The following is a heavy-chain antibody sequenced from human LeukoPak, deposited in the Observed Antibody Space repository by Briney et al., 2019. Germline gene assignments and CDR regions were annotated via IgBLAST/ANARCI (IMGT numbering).Heavy chain of an antibody. CDR3: ARFYCTNGVCYGTLDY. CDR2: INPNSGGT. Sequence: ASVKVSCKASGYTFTGYYMHWVRQAPGQGLEWMGWINPNSGGTNYAQKFQGRVTMTRDTSISTAYMELSRLRSDDTAVYYCARFYCTNGVCYGTLDYWGQGTLVTVSS. V-gene: IGHV1-2*02. J-gene: IGHJ4*02. CDR1: GYTFTGYY. D-gene: IGHD2-8*01.